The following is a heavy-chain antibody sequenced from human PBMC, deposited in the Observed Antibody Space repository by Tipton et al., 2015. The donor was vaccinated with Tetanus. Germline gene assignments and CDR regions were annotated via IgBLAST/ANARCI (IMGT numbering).Heavy chain of an antibody. J-gene: IGHJ4*02. Sequence: TLSLTCTASGGSMSSSDYYWDWIRQPPGKGLEWIGSISSSGRTYYSPSLKSRVTMSVDTSKKHFSLRLGSAIAADTAIYYCARLREIVSRSGWALDYWGQGALVTVSS. D-gene: IGHD5/OR15-5a*01. V-gene: IGHV4-39*02. CDR3: ARLREIVSRSGWALDY. CDR2: ISSSGRT. CDR1: GGSMSSSDYY.